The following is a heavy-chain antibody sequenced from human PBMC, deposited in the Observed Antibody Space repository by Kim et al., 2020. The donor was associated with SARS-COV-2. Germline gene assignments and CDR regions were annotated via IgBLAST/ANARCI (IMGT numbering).Heavy chain of an antibody. CDR3: ASNIVVVPAAMGIHDAFDI. Sequence: GRFTISRDNAKNSLYLQMNSLRAEDTAVYYCASNIVVVPAAMGIHDAFDIWGQGTMVTVSS. J-gene: IGHJ3*02. D-gene: IGHD2-2*01. V-gene: IGHV3-11*06.